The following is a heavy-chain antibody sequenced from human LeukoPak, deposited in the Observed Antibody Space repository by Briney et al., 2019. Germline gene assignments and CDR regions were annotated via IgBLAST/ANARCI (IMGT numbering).Heavy chain of an antibody. V-gene: IGHV3-20*04. D-gene: IGHD4-17*01. J-gene: IGHJ4*02. CDR1: QFTFNDYA. Sequence: GGSLRLSCAASQFTFNDYAMSWVRQAPGKGLEWVSGTNWHGGSTYYADSVKGRFTISRDNAKNSLYLQMTSLRSEDTALYYCARQNGGAEYGDYGHWGQGILVTVSS. CDR2: TNWHGGST. CDR3: ARQNGGAEYGDYGH.